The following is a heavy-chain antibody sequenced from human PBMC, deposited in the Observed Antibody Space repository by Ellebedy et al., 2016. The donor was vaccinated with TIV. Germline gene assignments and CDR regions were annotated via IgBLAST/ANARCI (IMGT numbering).Heavy chain of an antibody. CDR1: GYTFTSHF. D-gene: IGHD3-3*02. Sequence: ASVKVSXXTSGYTFTSHFMYWVRQAPGQGLEWMGKLNPSGGTVTYAQKFQDRVTMTRDTSTSTVFMELSSLRSDDTAIYYCARGGTFSGLDVWGQGTTVTVSS. J-gene: IGHJ6*02. CDR3: ARGGTFSGLDV. V-gene: IGHV1-46*01. CDR2: LNPSGGTV.